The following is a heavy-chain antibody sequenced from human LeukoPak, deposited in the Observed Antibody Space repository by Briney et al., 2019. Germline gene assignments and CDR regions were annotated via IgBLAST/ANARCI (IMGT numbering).Heavy chain of an antibody. CDR2: ISAYNGNT. CDR1: GYTFSSYG. J-gene: IGHJ4*02. CDR3: AREDGSGSYYSY. Sequence: ASVKVSCKASGYTFSSYGISWVRQAPGQGLEWMGRISAYNGNTNYAQKLQGRVTMTTDTSTSTAYMELRSLRSDDTAVYYCAREDGSGSYYSYWGQGTLVTVSS. D-gene: IGHD3-10*01. V-gene: IGHV1-18*01.